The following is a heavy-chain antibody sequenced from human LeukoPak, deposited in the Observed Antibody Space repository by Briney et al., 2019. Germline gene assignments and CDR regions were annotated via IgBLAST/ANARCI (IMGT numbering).Heavy chain of an antibody. J-gene: IGHJ2*01. CDR2: ISWNSGSI. Sequence: PGGSLRLSCAASGFTFDDYAMHWVRQAPGKGLEWVSGISWNSGSIGYADSVKGRFTISRDNAKNSLYLQMNSLRAEDTALYYCAKVMTGSSWRYWYFDLWGRGTLVTVSS. CDR1: GFTFDDYA. CDR3: AKVMTGSSWRYWYFDL. D-gene: IGHD6-13*01. V-gene: IGHV3-9*01.